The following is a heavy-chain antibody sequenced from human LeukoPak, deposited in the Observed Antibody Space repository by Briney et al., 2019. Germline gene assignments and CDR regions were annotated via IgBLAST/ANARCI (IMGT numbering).Heavy chain of an antibody. Sequence: PSETLSPTCTVSGGSVSSGSYYWSWIRQPPGKGLEWIGYIYYSGSTNYNPSLKSRVTISVDTSKNQFSLKLSSVTAADTAVYYCARDRVGSYHKGGVYFDYWGQGTLVTVSS. CDR1: GGSVSSGSYY. V-gene: IGHV4-61*01. CDR2: IYYSGST. J-gene: IGHJ4*02. CDR3: ARDRVGSYHKGGVYFDY. D-gene: IGHD1-26*01.